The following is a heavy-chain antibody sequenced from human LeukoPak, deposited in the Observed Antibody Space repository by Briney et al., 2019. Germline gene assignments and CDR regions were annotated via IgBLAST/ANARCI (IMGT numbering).Heavy chain of an antibody. CDR1: GFTFSSYA. D-gene: IGHD6-6*01. V-gene: IGHV3-23*01. Sequence: YPGGSLRLSCAASGFTFSSYAMSWVRQAPGKGLEWVSAISGSGGSTYYADSVKGRFTISRDNAKNTLYLQMNSLRAEDTAVYYCVRVYTSSLGGYWGQGTLVTVSS. CDR2: ISGSGGST. J-gene: IGHJ4*02. CDR3: VRVYTSSLGGY.